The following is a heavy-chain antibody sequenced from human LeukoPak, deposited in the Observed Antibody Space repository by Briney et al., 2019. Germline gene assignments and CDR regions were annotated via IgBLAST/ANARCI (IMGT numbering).Heavy chain of an antibody. CDR1: TFSXXA. D-gene: IGHD6-19*01. Sequence: TFSXXAISRVRQAPGQGLEWMGRIIPILGIANYAQKFQGRVTITADKSTSTAYMELSSLRSEDTAVYYCARAGQQWPLDYWGQGTLVTVSS. CDR3: ARAGQQWPLDY. V-gene: IGHV1-69*04. CDR2: IIPILGIA. J-gene: IGHJ4*02.